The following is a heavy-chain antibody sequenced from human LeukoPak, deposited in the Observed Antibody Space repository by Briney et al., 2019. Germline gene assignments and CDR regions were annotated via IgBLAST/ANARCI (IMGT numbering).Heavy chain of an antibody. D-gene: IGHD5-24*01. CDR3: ARGSRRDGFDY. CDR1: GGSFSGYY. J-gene: IGHJ4*02. V-gene: IGHV4-31*11. CDR2: IYYSGST. Sequence: PSETLSLTCAVYGGSFSGYYWSWIRQHPGKGLEWIGYIYYSGSTYYNPSLKSRVTISVDTSKNRFSLKLSSVTAADTAVYYCARGSRRDGFDYWGQGTLVTVSS.